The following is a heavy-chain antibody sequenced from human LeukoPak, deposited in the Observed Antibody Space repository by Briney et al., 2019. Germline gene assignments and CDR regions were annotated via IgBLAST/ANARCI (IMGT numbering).Heavy chain of an antibody. CDR2: ISGSGGSK. J-gene: IGHJ4*02. Sequence: GGSLRLPCAASGFTVSSYAMSWVRQAPGKGLEWISAISGSGGSKYYADSVKGRFTISRDTSTNTLYLQLNSLRVDDTAVYFCAKEWRFSSSWYQYYFDYWGQGTLVTVSS. D-gene: IGHD6-13*01. CDR1: GFTVSSYA. CDR3: AKEWRFSSSWYQYYFDY. V-gene: IGHV3-23*01.